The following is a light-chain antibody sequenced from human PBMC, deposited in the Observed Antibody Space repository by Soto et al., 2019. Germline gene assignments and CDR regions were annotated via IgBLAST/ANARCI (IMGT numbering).Light chain of an antibody. V-gene: IGLV2-14*03. J-gene: IGLJ1*01. CDR1: SSDVGGYKY. CDR3: SSYTSTNTQV. Sequence: QSALAQAASVSGCPGQSITSSCTGTSSDVGGYKYVSWYQQHPGKAPKLLIYEVTNRPSGVSNRFSGSKSGNTASVTISGLQAEDEADYYCSSYTSTNTQVFGTGTKVTVL. CDR2: EVT.